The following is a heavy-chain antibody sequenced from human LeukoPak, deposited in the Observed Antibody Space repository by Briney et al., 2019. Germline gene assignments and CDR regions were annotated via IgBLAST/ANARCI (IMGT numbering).Heavy chain of an antibody. D-gene: IGHD6-13*01. CDR1: GYTFTSYG. CDR2: IIPIFGTA. J-gene: IGHJ4*02. CDR3: ARAAAGTPKYYFDY. Sequence: SVKVSCKASGYTFTSYGISWVRQAPGQGLEWMGGIIPIFGTANYAQKFQGRVTITADESTSTAYMELSSLRSEDTAVYYCARAAAGTPKYYFDYWGQGTLVTVSS. V-gene: IGHV1-69*13.